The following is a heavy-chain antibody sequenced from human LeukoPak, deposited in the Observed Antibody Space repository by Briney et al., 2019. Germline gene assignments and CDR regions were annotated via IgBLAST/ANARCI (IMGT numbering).Heavy chain of an antibody. V-gene: IGHV3-7*03. CDR1: GFTFSNYW. CDR3: TRERGSGRYHPFDP. Sequence: PGGSLRLSCAGSGFTFSNYWMSWVRQAPGQGLQWVSNIKEDGSEKYYLESVKGRFTISRDNAKNSLYLQMNSLRGEDTAMYYCTRERGSGRYHPFDPWGQGTLVTVSS. D-gene: IGHD3-10*01. J-gene: IGHJ5*02. CDR2: IKEDGSEK.